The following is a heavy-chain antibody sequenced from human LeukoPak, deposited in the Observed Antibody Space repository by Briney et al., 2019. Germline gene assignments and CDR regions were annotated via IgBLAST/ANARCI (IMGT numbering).Heavy chain of an antibody. CDR1: TRYFTNYW. CDR3: TGSFGELTFFDY. V-gene: IGHV3-49*04. CDR2: IRSKAYGGTT. Sequence: GGSLRLSCTASTRYFTNYWMHWVRQVPGKGLEWVGFIRSKAYGGTTEYAASVKGRFTISRDDSKSIAYLQMNSLKTEDTAVYYCTGSFGELTFFDYWGQGTLVTVSS. D-gene: IGHD3-10*01. J-gene: IGHJ4*02.